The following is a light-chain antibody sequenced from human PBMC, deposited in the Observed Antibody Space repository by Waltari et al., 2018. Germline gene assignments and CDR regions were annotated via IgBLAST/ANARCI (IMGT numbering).Light chain of an antibody. J-gene: IGKJ2*01. V-gene: IGKV4-1*01. Sequence: DIVMTQSPDSLAVSLGERATINCKSSQNVLYAFNNKNFLSWYQQKPGQPPRRLIYWASTREAGVPVRFSGSGSGADFSLTISSLQTDDAAVYYCQQYHSTPYTFGPGTKLEI. CDR1: QNVLYAFNNKNF. CDR3: QQYHSTPYT. CDR2: WAS.